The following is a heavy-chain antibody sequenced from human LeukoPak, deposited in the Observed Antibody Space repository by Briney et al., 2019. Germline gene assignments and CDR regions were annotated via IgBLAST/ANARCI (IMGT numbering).Heavy chain of an antibody. CDR3: AMGVQNWFDP. V-gene: IGHV5-51*01. J-gene: IGHJ5*02. CDR1: KYIFTNYR. Sequence: GESLKISCKGSKYIFTNYRIAWVRQVPGKGLESVGVIYPGDSDTRYSPSFQGQVTISADNSISTAYLQWSSLKASDTAIYYCAMGVQNWFDPWGQGTLVTVSS. CDR2: IYPGDSDT.